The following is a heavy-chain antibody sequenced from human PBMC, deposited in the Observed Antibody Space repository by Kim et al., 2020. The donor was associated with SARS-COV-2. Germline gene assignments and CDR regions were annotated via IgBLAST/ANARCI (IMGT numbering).Heavy chain of an antibody. CDR2: T. J-gene: IGHJ4*02. Sequence: TSYAQKFQGGVTMTRDTSTSTAYMELSSLRSEDTAVYYCAREPSRGGFDYWGQGTLVTVSS. CDR3: AREPSRGGFDY. D-gene: IGHD2-2*01. V-gene: IGHV1-46*01.